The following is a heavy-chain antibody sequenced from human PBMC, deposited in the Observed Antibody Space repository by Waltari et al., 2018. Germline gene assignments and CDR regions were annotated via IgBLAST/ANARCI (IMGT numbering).Heavy chain of an antibody. Sequence: EGQLVESGGDLVQPGGSLRLSCAASALTFSTYWMHWVRQAPGEGLVWVARINPGGRTTTYADSVRGRCSISRDNAKNTLYLQMNSLTVEDTAVYFCARSMNYGPDYWGRGTLVTVSS. CDR1: ALTFSTYW. V-gene: IGHV3-74*01. CDR3: ARSMNYGPDY. CDR2: INPGGRTT. J-gene: IGHJ4*02. D-gene: IGHD3-10*01.